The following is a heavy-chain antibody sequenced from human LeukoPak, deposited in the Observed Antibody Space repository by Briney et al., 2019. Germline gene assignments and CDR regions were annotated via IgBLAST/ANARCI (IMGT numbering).Heavy chain of an antibody. J-gene: IGHJ4*02. D-gene: IGHD5-18*01. V-gene: IGHV4-38-2*02. CDR3: AREGGYSYGDAPLHFDY. CDR1: GYSITSAYY. Sequence: SETLSLTCTVSGYSITSAYYWGWIRQPPGKGLEWIGRIDTSGSTNYNPSLKSRVTISVDTSKNQFSLKLSSVTAADTAVYYCAREGGYSYGDAPLHFDYWGQGTLVTVSS. CDR2: IDTSGST.